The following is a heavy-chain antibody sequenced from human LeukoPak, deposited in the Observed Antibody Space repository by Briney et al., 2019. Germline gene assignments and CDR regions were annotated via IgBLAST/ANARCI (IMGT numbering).Heavy chain of an antibody. D-gene: IGHD3-10*01. J-gene: IGHJ5*02. CDR2: INHSGST. CDR1: GGSFSGYY. V-gene: IGHV4-34*01. CDR3: ARGRGRGSYYGSGSRPHNRFDP. Sequence: SETLSLTCAVYGGSFSGYYWSWIRQPPGKGLELIGEINHSGSTNYNPSLKSRITISVDTAKNQFSLKLSSVTPADTAVYYCARGRGRGSYYGSGSRPHNRFDPWGQGTLVTVSS.